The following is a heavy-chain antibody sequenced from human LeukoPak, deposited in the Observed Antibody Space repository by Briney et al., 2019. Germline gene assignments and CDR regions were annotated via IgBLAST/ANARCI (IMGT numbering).Heavy chain of an antibody. CDR2: ISYDGSNK. V-gene: IGHV3-30-3*01. D-gene: IGHD6-19*01. CDR1: GFTFSSFA. Sequence: QPGGSLRLSCAASGFTFSSFAMHWVRQAPGKGLEWVAVISYDGSNKYYADSVKGRFTISRDNSKNTLYLQMNSLRAEDTAVSYCAKKAVAGTRPTNYFDYWGQGTLLTVSS. J-gene: IGHJ4*02. CDR3: AKKAVAGTRPTNYFDY.